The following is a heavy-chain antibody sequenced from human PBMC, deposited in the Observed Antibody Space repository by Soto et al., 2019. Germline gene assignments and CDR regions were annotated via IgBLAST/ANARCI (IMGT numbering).Heavy chain of an antibody. Sequence: GESLKISCAASGFTVSSNYMSWVRQAPGKGLEWVSVIYSGGSTYYADSVKGRFTISRDNSKNTLYLQMNSLRAEDTAVYYCARTVRILDYDFWSGYYEHDYWGQGTLVTVSS. CDR1: GFTVSSNY. CDR2: IYSGGST. V-gene: IGHV3-66*01. CDR3: ARTVRILDYDFWSGYYEHDY. J-gene: IGHJ4*02. D-gene: IGHD3-3*01.